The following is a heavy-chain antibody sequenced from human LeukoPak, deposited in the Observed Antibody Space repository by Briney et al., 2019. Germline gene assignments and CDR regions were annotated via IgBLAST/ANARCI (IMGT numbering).Heavy chain of an antibody. J-gene: IGHJ6*02. D-gene: IGHD3-22*01. CDR2: IIPIFGTA. V-gene: IGHV1-69*01. Sequence: VKVSCKASGGTFSSYAISWVRQAPGQGLEWMGGIIPIFGTANYAQKFQGRVTITADESTSTAYMELSSLRSEDTAVYYCARGLADSSGYYHRYYYCYGMDVWGQGTTVTVSS. CDR1: GGTFSSYA. CDR3: ARGLADSSGYYHRYYYCYGMDV.